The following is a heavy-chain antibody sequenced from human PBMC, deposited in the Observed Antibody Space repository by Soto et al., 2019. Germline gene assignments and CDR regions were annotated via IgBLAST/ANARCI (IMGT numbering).Heavy chain of an antibody. CDR1: GFIFSDYY. CDR3: ARRLTGRTTGDWFDP. J-gene: IGHJ5*02. CDR2: ISSGGGAK. Sequence: VQLVESGGGLVKPGGSLRLSSAASGFIFSDYYMAWIRQAPGKGLEWVSDISSGGGAKNVADSMRGRFTISRDNTNHSLYLQMNSLRVEDTALYYCARRLTGRTTGDWFDPWGQGTLVTVSS. V-gene: IGHV3-11*01. D-gene: IGHD1-20*01.